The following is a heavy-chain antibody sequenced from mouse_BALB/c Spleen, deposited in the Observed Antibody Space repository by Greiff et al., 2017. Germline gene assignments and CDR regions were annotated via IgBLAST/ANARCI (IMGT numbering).Heavy chain of an antibody. V-gene: IGHV1-7*01. CDR1: GYTFTSYW. Sequence: VQLQQSGAELAKPGASVKMSCKASGYTFTSYWMHWVKQRPGQGLEWIGYINPSTGYTEYNQKFKDKATLTADKSSSTAYMQLSSLTSEDSAVYYCARIRDLYWYFDDWGAGTTVTVSS. CDR2: INPSTGYT. J-gene: IGHJ1*01. CDR3: ARIRDLYWYFDD. D-gene: IGHD3-3*01.